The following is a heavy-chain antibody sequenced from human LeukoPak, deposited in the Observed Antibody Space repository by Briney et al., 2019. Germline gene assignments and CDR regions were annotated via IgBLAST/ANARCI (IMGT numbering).Heavy chain of an antibody. CDR2: ISGSGGST. CDR1: GFTFSSYA. CDR3: AKGGSLTTVTHFDY. V-gene: IGHV3-23*01. D-gene: IGHD4-17*01. Sequence: GGSLRLSCAASGFTFSSYAMSWVRQAPGKGLEWVSAISGSGGSTYYADSVKGRFSISRDNSKNTLYLQINSLRAEDTAVYYCAKGGSLTTVTHFDYWGQGTLVTVSS. J-gene: IGHJ4*02.